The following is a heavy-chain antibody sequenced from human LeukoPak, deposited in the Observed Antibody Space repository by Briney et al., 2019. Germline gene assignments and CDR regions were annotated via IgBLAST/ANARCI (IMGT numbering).Heavy chain of an antibody. CDR3: AKDSLQQLARD. J-gene: IGHJ4*02. CDR2: IRYDGYSK. CDR1: GLTSTSSG. D-gene: IGHD1-1*01. Sequence: GGSLRLSCAASGLTSTSSGMHWVRQAPGEGLEWVAFIRYDGYSKYYADSVKGRFTIARDYSKTTLFLQMNGLRADDTAVYYCAKDSLQQLARDWGQGTLVTVSS. V-gene: IGHV3-30*02.